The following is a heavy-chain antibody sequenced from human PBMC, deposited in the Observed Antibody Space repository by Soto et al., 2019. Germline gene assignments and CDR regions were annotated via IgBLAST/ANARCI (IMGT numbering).Heavy chain of an antibody. CDR1: GDSVSSNSAA. Sequence: SQTLSLTCAISGDSVSSNSAAWNWIRQSPSRGLEWLGRTYYRSKWYNDYAVSVKSRITINPDTSKNQFSLQLNSVTPEDTAVYYCARDSKLLWFGELLYYFDYWGQGTLVTVSS. D-gene: IGHD3-10*01. J-gene: IGHJ4*02. V-gene: IGHV6-1*01. CDR3: ARDSKLLWFGELLYYFDY. CDR2: TYYRSKWYN.